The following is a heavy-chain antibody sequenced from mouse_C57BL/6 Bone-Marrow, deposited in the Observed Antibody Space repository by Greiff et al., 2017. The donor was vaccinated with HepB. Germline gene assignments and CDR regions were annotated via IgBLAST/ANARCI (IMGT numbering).Heavy chain of an antibody. Sequence: VKLMESGAELAKPGASVKLSCKASGYTFTSYWMHWVKQRPGQGLEWIGYINPSSGYTKYNQKFKDKATLTADKSSSTAYMQLSSLTYEDSAVYYCARSSPLLLRYQRGGYFDVWGTGTTVTVSS. V-gene: IGHV1-7*01. D-gene: IGHD1-1*01. CDR1: GYTFTSYW. CDR2: INPSSGYT. J-gene: IGHJ1*03. CDR3: ARSSPLLLRYQRGGYFDV.